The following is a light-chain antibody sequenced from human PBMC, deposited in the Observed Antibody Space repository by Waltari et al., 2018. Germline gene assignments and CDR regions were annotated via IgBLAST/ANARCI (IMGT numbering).Light chain of an antibody. CDR3: QQYYSTPIT. CDR1: QGISNS. J-gene: IGKJ5*01. Sequence: IQRTQSPSSRPAPVGARVPTTCRASQGISNSLAWYQQKPGNAPKLLLYAASRLESGVPSRFSDSGSGTDYTLTISSLQPEDFATYYCQQYYSTPITFGQGTRLEIK. V-gene: IGKV1-NL1*01. CDR2: AAS.